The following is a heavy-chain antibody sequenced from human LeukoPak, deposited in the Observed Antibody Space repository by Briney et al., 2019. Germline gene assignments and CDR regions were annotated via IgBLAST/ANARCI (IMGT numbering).Heavy chain of an antibody. CDR1: GYTFTSYD. CDR3: ARLIAVAGTGLRDY. V-gene: IGHV1-8*01. Sequence: ASVTVSCKASGYTFTSYDINWVRQATGQGLEWMGWMNPNSGNTGYAQKFQGRVTMTRNTSISIAYMELSSLRSEDTAVYYCARLIAVAGTGLRDYWGQGTLVTVSS. J-gene: IGHJ4*02. CDR2: MNPNSGNT. D-gene: IGHD6-19*01.